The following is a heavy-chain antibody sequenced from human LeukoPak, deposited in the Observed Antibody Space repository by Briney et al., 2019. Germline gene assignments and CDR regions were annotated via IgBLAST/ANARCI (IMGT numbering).Heavy chain of an antibody. D-gene: IGHD5-24*01. CDR1: EFTLSGYG. CDR3: ARDNSVRDEAWWFNP. V-gene: IGHV3-48*01. Sequence: GGSLRLSCAASEFTLSGYGMNWVRQAPGKGLEWISYISSCSRIIYYADSVKGRLTISRDNAKNSLYLQMNSLRAEDTAVYYCARDNSVRDEAWWFNPWGQGTLVTVSS. J-gene: IGHJ5*02. CDR2: ISSCSRII.